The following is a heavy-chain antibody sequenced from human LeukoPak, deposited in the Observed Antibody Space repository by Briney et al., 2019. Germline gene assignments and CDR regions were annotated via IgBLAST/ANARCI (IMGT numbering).Heavy chain of an antibody. CDR1: GGSIRSYY. J-gene: IGHJ4*02. CDR3: ARTYCSGGSSHFDY. V-gene: IGHV4-59*08. Sequence: SETLSLTCTVSGGSIRSYYWSWIRQPPGKGLEWVGYIFYSGTTDSNPSLKSRVTISVDTSKNQFSLKLSSVTAADTAVYYCARTYCSGGSSHFDYWGQGTLVTVSS. D-gene: IGHD2-15*01. CDR2: IFYSGTT.